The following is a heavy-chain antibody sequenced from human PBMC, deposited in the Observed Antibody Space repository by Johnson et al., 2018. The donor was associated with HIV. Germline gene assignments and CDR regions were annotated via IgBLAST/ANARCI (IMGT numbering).Heavy chain of an antibody. CDR2: IYSGGRT. CDR1: GLTFSDYD. D-gene: IGHD6-13*01. Sequence: VQLVESGGGLVKPGGSLRLSCAASGLTFSDYDMSWIRQAPGKGLEWVSVIYSGGRTYYTDSVKGRFTISRDNSKNPLYLQMNSLRAEDTAVYYCARGAYSSSWHASDASDIWGQGTMVTVSS. V-gene: IGHV3-66*01. J-gene: IGHJ3*02. CDR3: ARGAYSSSWHASDASDI.